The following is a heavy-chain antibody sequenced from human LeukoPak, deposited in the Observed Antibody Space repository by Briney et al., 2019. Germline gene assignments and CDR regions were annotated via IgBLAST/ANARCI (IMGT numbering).Heavy chain of an antibody. CDR2: ISGSSGTI. CDR1: GFIFSNYN. Sequence: PGGSLRLSCAASGFIFSNYNMNWVRQTPGKGLEWLSYISGSSGTIYYADSVKGRFTISGDNAKNSLYLQMNSLRAEDTAVYYCARALGYSYGHAVDSCGQGTLVTVSS. D-gene: IGHD5-18*01. J-gene: IGHJ4*02. CDR3: ARALGYSYGHAVDS. V-gene: IGHV3-48*01.